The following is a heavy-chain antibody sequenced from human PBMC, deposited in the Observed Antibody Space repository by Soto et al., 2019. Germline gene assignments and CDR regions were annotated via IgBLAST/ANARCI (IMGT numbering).Heavy chain of an antibody. CDR3: ATSGMVRGVIINYFDH. CDR2: IHYSGST. Sequence: HLQLQESGPGLVKPSETLSLTCTVSGGSVSSNSYYWGGIRQPPGKGLEWIGSIHYSGSTYYNPSLKNRITTSVDTSKNHFSLKLSSVTAADTAVYYCATSGMVRGVIINYFDHWGQGTLVTVSS. CDR1: GGSVSSNSYY. J-gene: IGHJ4*02. D-gene: IGHD3-10*01. V-gene: IGHV4-39*02.